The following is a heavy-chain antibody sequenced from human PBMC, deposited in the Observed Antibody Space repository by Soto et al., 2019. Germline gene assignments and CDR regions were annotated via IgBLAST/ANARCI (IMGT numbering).Heavy chain of an antibody. CDR3: AREVGTRDGYIYYFDY. Sequence: QVQLVQSGAEVKKPGSSVKVSCKASGGTFSSYTISWVRQAPGQGLEWMGRIIPILGIANYAQKFQGRVTSNXXKXTXXAYLELSSLGSEDTAVYYCAREVGTRDGYIYYFDYWGQGTLVTVSS. V-gene: IGHV1-69*08. D-gene: IGHD2-21*01. CDR1: GGTFSSYT. J-gene: IGHJ4*02. CDR2: IIPILGIA.